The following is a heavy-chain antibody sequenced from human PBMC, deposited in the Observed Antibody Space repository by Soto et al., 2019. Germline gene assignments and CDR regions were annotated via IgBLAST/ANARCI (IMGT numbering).Heavy chain of an antibody. CDR3: ARDRSSSGWFDY. V-gene: IGHV3-30-3*01. D-gene: IGHD6-19*01. Sequence: GGSLTLACAAAGSTFTSDAMHWVRQAPGKGLEWVAVISYDGSNKYYADSVKGRFTISRDNSKNTLYLQMNSLRAEDTAVYYCARDRSSSGWFDYWGQGTLVTVSS. J-gene: IGHJ5*01. CDR1: GSTFTSDA. CDR2: ISYDGSNK.